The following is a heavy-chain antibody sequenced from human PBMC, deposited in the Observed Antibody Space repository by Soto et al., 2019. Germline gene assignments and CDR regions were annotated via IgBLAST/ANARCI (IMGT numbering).Heavy chain of an antibody. D-gene: IGHD6-19*01. CDR2: INTNTGNP. V-gene: IGHV7-4-1*01. Sequence: ASVKVSCKASGYTFTSYAMTWVREAPGQGLEWMGWINTNTGNPTYAQGFTGRFVFSLDTSVSTAYLQICSLKAEDTAVYFCARGYSSGWSDYYYYYGMDVWGQGTTVTVSS. J-gene: IGHJ6*02. CDR1: GYTFTSYA. CDR3: ARGYSSGWSDYYYYYGMDV.